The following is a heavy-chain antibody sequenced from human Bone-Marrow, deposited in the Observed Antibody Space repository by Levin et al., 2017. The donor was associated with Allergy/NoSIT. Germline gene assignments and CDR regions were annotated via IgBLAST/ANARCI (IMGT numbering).Heavy chain of an antibody. D-gene: IGHD2-2*01. V-gene: IGHV3-30*18. CDR1: GVTLSEYG. CDR2: ISSDGINK. CDR3: TKDRYCTSASCPTDY. J-gene: IGHJ4*02. Sequence: GESLKISCAASGVTLSEYGMHWVRQAPGKGLEWVAVISSDGINKYYADSVKGRFTISRDNSKNTVYLQMNSLRYEDTAVYYCTKDRYCTSASCPTDYWGQGTQVTVSS.